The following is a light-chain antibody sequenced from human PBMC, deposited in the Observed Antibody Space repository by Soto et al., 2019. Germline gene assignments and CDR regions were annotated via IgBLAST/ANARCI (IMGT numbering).Light chain of an antibody. CDR2: GAS. V-gene: IGKV3-15*01. CDR3: QQYNDWPPT. CDR1: QRVRSN. J-gene: IGKJ1*01. Sequence: EIVMTQSPATLSASPGERATLSCRASQRVRSNLAWYQHKPGQAPRLLIYGASTRATGIPARFSGSGSGTEFTLSIGSLQSEDFAVYYCQQYNDWPPTFGQGTKVDIK.